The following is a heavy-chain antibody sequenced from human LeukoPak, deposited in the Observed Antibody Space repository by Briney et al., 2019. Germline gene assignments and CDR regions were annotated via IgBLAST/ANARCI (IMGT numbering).Heavy chain of an antibody. D-gene: IGHD6-13*01. CDR2: IYSSGST. CDR1: GGSIRSYY. CDR3: ARGWSSSHNWFDP. V-gene: IGHV4-4*07. J-gene: IGHJ5*02. Sequence: TSETLSLTCTVSGGSIRSYYWSWIRQPAGKGLEWIGRIYSSGSTNYNPSLKSRVTMSVDTSRNQFSLILSFVTAADTAVYYCARGWSSSHNWFDPWGQGTLVTVSS.